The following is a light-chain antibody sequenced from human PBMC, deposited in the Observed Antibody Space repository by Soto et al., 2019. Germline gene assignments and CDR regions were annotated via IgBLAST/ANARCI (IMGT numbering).Light chain of an antibody. J-gene: IGLJ2*01. V-gene: IGLV1-40*01. Sequence: QSVLTQPPSVSGAPGQRVTISCTGSSSNIGADFEVNWYQQLPGRAPKLLIYDNTNRASGVPDRFSGSKSGTSASLAITGLQAGDEADYYCQSYDSSLSGSMVFGGGTKVTVL. CDR3: QSYDSSLSGSMV. CDR2: DNT. CDR1: SSNIGADFE.